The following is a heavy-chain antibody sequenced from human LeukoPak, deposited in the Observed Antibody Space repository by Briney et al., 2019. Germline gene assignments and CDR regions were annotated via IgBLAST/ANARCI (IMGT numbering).Heavy chain of an antibody. CDR1: GASTSHFY. V-gene: IGHV4-59*01. Sequence: SQTLSLSCTVSGASTSHFYWNWIRQPPGKGLEWIGYMHNSGSSKHSPSLKSRVTISIDTSKNQFSLQLTSVTAADTAIYYCARSAEWLRNAFDIWGQGTMVSVSS. D-gene: IGHD5-12*01. CDR3: ARSAEWLRNAFDI. J-gene: IGHJ3*02. CDR2: MHNSGSS.